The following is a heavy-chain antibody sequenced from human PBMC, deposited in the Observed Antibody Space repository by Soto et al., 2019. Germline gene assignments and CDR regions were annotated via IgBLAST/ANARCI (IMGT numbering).Heavy chain of an antibody. CDR2: IKSKTDDGTA. Sequence: EVQLVESGGDFVKPGGSLRLSCAASGFTFSNAWMSWVRQAPGKGLEWVGRIKSKTDDGTADYAAPVKGRFTISRDDSKNTLYLQMNSLKTEDTAVYYCTAGNVARRSLYHWGQGTLVTVSS. CDR3: TAGNVARRSLYH. V-gene: IGHV3-15*01. CDR1: GFTFSNAW. D-gene: IGHD2-21*01. J-gene: IGHJ5*02.